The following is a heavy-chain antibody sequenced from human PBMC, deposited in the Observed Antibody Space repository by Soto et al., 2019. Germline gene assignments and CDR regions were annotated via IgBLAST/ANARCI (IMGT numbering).Heavy chain of an antibody. Sequence: QVQLQESGPGLVRPSQTLSLTCTVSAGSISTINYYWSWIRQHPEKGLEGIGYISYSGSTFYHSSLMSRVTISLDTSKKPFSLTLTSVTAADTAVYYCARSAQWDGFDPWGQGTMVTVSS. J-gene: IGHJ3*01. CDR2: ISYSGST. CDR3: ARSAQWDGFDP. V-gene: IGHV4-31*03. D-gene: IGHD2-8*01. CDR1: AGSISTINYY.